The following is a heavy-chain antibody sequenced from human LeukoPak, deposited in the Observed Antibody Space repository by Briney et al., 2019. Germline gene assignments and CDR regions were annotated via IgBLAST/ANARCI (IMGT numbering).Heavy chain of an antibody. CDR2: IYYSGRT. CDR3: ARSWAPGYCSSTTCYNFDY. V-gene: IGHV4-34*01. D-gene: IGHD2-2*02. Sequence: SETLSLTCAVYGGSFSDYFWGWIRQPPGKGLEWIGYIYYSGRTYYNPSLKSRVTISVDTSKNEFSLKLSSVTAADTAVYYCARSWAPGYCSSTTCYNFDYWGQGTLVTVSS. J-gene: IGHJ4*02. CDR1: GGSFSDYF.